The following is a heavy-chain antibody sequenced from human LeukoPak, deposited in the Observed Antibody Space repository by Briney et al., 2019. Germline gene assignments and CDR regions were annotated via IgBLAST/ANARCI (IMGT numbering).Heavy chain of an antibody. CDR2: IYYSGRT. CDR1: GGSLCISSYY. Sequence: LETLSLPCTLSGGSLCISSYYCGWVRPHPGKGLEWLGCIYYSGRTSYNPSLKSRVTISVGPSKNQFSMKLRSVPAADTAVYFCATGVISSDDGPYYFDDWGQGTLVTVSS. D-gene: IGHD3-22*01. J-gene: IGHJ4*02. V-gene: IGHV4-39*01. CDR3: ATGVISSDDGPYYFDD.